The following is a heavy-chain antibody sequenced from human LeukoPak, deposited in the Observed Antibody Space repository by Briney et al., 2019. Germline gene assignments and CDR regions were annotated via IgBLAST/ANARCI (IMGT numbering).Heavy chain of an antibody. J-gene: IGHJ5*02. D-gene: IGHD3-10*01. Sequence: SETLPLTCTVSGGSFSSYYWSWIRQPPGKGLEWIGYIYYSGSTNYNASLKSRVTISVDTSKTQFSLKLSSVTAADTAVYYCTREVEGYSYASGRFLHFDPWGQGTLVTVSS. V-gene: IGHV4-59*01. CDR3: TREVEGYSYASGRFLHFDP. CDR2: IYYSGST. CDR1: GGSFSSYY.